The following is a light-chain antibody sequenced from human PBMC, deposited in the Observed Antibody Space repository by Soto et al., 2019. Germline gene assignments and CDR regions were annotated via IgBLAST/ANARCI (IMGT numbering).Light chain of an antibody. CDR3: CSYAGIYTFV. Sequence: SALTQPRSVSGSPGHSVIISCTGTSSDVSIYDYVSWYQQHPGKAPKLIIYDVTERPSGVPDRFSGSKSGNTASLTISGLQAEDEADYYCCSYAGIYTFVFGTGTKVTVL. J-gene: IGLJ1*01. CDR1: SSDVSIYDY. V-gene: IGLV2-11*01. CDR2: DVT.